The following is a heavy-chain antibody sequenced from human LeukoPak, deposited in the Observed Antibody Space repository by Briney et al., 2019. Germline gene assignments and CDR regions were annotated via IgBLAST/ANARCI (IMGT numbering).Heavy chain of an antibody. V-gene: IGHV1-2*02. CDR3: ARDRLGVAGNVDYGMDV. CDR1: GYTFTGYY. CDR2: TNPNSGGT. J-gene: IGHJ6*02. D-gene: IGHD2-15*01. Sequence: ASVKVSCKASGYTFTGYYMHWVRQAPGQVLEWMGWTNPNSGGTNYAQKFQGRVTMTRDTSISTAYMELSRLRSDDTAVYYCARDRLGVAGNVDYGMDVWGQGTMVTVSS.